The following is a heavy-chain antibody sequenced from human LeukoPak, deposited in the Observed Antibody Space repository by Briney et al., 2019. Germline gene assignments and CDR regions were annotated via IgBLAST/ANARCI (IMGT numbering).Heavy chain of an antibody. CDR3: ARHYGP. J-gene: IGHJ5*02. V-gene: IGHV4-61*01. CDR2: ISYTGST. D-gene: IGHD3-16*01. Sequence: SETLSLTCTVSGVSVSTRHYYWSWVRQPPGEGLECIGYISYTGSTNYNPSLKSRVTISLDTSKNQFSLKLNSVTAADTAVYYCARHYGPWGQGTLVTVSS. CDR1: GVSVSTRHYY.